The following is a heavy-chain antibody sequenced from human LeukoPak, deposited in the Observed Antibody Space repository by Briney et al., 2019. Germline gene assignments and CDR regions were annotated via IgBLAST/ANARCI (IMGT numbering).Heavy chain of an antibody. V-gene: IGHV3-7*01. CDR3: ARSVAVAGTLEYFDC. Sequence: GGFLRLSCAASGFTFSSYWMSWVRQAPGKGLEWVANINQDGSEKYYVDSVKGRFTISRDNAKNSLYLQMNSLRAEDTAVYYCARSVAVAGTLEYFDCWGQGTLVTVSS. CDR1: GFTFSSYW. D-gene: IGHD6-19*01. CDR2: INQDGSEK. J-gene: IGHJ4*02.